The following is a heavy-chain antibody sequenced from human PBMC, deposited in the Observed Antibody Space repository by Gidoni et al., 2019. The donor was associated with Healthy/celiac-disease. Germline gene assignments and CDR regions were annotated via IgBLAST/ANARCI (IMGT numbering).Heavy chain of an antibody. J-gene: IGHJ4*02. D-gene: IGHD2-15*01. CDR1: GFTFSSSA. CDR2: ISGSGGST. Sequence: EVQLLESGGGLVQPGGSLRLSCAASGFTFSSSAMSWVRQAPGKGLGWVSAISGSGGSTYYADSVKGRFTISRDNSKNTLYLQMNSLRAEDTAVYYCAKEGYCSGGSCYSSYFDYWGQGTLVTVSS. V-gene: IGHV3-23*01. CDR3: AKEGYCSGGSCYSSYFDY.